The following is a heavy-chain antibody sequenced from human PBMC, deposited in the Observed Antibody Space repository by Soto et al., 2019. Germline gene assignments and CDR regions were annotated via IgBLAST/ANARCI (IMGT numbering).Heavy chain of an antibody. CDR3: ARDPGYCSNGVCPIFDF. CDR2: MYHGGRT. CDR1: GDSVTNYF. J-gene: IGHJ4*02. D-gene: IGHD2-8*01. V-gene: IGHV4-59*02. Sequence: SETLSLTXTVSGDSVTNYFWSWMRQPPGKGLEWIGHMYHGGRTNYSPSLKSRVTMSLDSSKNQFSLNLSSVTAADTAVYFCARDPGYCSNGVCPIFDFWGQGVLVTVSS.